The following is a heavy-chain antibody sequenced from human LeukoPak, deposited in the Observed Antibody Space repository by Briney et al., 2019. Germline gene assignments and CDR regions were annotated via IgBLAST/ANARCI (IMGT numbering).Heavy chain of an antibody. V-gene: IGHV3-48*03. CDR2: ISSSGSTT. D-gene: IGHD3-22*01. CDR3: ARGNYYENSGYWVLSAFDI. J-gene: IGHJ3*02. CDR1: GFSINNYE. Sequence: GGSLRLSCAASGFSINNYEMNWVRQAPGKGLEWVSYISSSGSTTYYADFVKGRFTISRDNAKNSLYLQMNSLRAEDTAVYYCARGNYYENSGYWVLSAFDIWGQGTMVTVSS.